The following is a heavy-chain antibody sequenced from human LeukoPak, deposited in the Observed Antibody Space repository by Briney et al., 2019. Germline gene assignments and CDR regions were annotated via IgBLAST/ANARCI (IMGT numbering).Heavy chain of an antibody. D-gene: IGHD3-16*01. V-gene: IGHV3-23*01. CDR2: ISGSGGGT. CDR3: AKSGGVRFDP. CDR1: GFTFNSYA. J-gene: IGHJ5*02. Sequence: GGSLRLSCAASGFTFNSYAMSWVRQAPGKGLEWVSAISGSGGGTYYADSVKGRFTISTDNSKNTLYLQMNSLRAEDTAVYYCAKSGGVRFDPWGQGTLVTVSS.